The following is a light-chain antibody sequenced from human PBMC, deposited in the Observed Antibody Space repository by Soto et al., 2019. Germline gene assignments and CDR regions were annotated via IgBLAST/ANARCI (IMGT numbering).Light chain of an antibody. Sequence: QSALTQPASVSGSPGQSITISCTGTSGDVGAYNYVSWYQQHPGKAPKLMIYDVSNRPPGVSNRFSGSKSGNTASLTISGLQPEDEADYYCRSYTSTSTRVFGTGTKVTVL. CDR2: DVS. CDR3: RSYTSTSTRV. CDR1: SGDVGAYNY. J-gene: IGLJ1*01. V-gene: IGLV2-14*01.